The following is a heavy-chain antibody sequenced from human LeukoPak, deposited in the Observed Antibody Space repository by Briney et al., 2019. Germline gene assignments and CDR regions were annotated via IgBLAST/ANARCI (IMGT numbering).Heavy chain of an antibody. Sequence: PSETLSLTCTVSDGSITNNDWSWVRQTPGKGLEFIGYVHYSGTTNYNPSLKSRVSISVDKSTNHISLEVTSVTAADTAVYYCARDWGFGDSEDWFDPWGQGTLVTVSS. CDR2: VHYSGTT. D-gene: IGHD3-10*01. V-gene: IGHV4-59*12. J-gene: IGHJ5*02. CDR3: ARDWGFGDSEDWFDP. CDR1: DGSITNND.